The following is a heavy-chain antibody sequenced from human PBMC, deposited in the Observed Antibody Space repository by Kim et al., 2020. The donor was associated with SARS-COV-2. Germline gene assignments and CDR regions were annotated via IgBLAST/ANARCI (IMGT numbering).Heavy chain of an antibody. CDR3: ASRPVYYYDSSGYYDDY. Sequence: SQTLSLTCTVSGGSISSSSYYWGWIRQPPGKGLEWIGSIYYSGSTYYNPSLKSRVTISVDTSKNQFSLKLSSVTAADTAVYYCASRPVYYYDSSGYYDDY. CDR1: GGSISSSSYY. V-gene: IGHV4-39*01. CDR2: IYYSGST. J-gene: IGHJ4*01. D-gene: IGHD3-22*01.